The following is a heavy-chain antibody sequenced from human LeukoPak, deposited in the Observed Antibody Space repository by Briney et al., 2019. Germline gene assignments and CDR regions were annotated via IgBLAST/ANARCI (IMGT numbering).Heavy chain of an antibody. J-gene: IGHJ2*01. CDR3: ARDALYCSSSSCYRYWYFDL. D-gene: IGHD2-2*01. Sequence: SETLSLTCTVSGGSISSGGYYWSWIRQPPGKGLEWIGYIYHSGSTYYNPSLKSRVTISVGRSKNQSSLKLSSVTAADTAVYYCARDALYCSSSSCYRYWYFDLWGRGTLVTVSS. CDR1: GGSISSGGYY. CDR2: IYHSGST. V-gene: IGHV4-30-2*01.